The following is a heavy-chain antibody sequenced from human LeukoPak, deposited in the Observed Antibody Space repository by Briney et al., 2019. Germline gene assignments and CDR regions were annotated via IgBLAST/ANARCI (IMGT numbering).Heavy chain of an antibody. J-gene: IGHJ3*02. V-gene: IGHV4-39*07. CDR3: AREKTAYYYDSSGYSEGAFDI. D-gene: IGHD3-22*01. CDR2: IYCSERT. Sequence: SETLCLTCTFSGRSDSSSSYFWGWIRQPPGKVLEWVGCIYCSERTYYKPSLKSRITISVDTSKNQFSLKLSSVTAADTAVYYCAREKTAYYYDSSGYSEGAFDIWGQGTMVTVSS. CDR1: GRSDSSSSYF.